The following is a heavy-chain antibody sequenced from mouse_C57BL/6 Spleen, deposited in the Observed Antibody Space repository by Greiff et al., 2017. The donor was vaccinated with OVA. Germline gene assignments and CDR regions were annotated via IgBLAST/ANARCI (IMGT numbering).Heavy chain of an antibody. J-gene: IGHJ4*01. CDR2: ISDGGSYT. CDR1: GFTFSSYA. V-gene: IGHV5-4*01. D-gene: IGHD1-1*01. Sequence: EVQLVESGGGLVKPGGSLKLSCAASGFTFSSYAMSWVRQTPEKRLEWVATISDGGSYTYYPDNVKGRFTISRDNAKNNLYLQMSHLKSEDTAMYYCARDYYYGSSYPSYAMDYWGQGTSVTVSS. CDR3: ARDYYYGSSYPSYAMDY.